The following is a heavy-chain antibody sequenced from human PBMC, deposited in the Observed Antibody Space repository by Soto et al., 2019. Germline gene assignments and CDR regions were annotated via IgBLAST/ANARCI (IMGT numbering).Heavy chain of an antibody. CDR1: GYTLTELS. Sequence: ASVKVSCKVSGYTLTELSMHWVRQAPGKGLEWMGGFDPEDGETIYAQKFQGRVTMTEDTSTDIAYMELSSLRSEDTAVYYCHYYDSSGYLPRDAFDIWGQGTMVTVSS. CDR3: HYYDSSGYLPRDAFDI. D-gene: IGHD3-22*01. V-gene: IGHV1-24*01. CDR2: FDPEDGET. J-gene: IGHJ3*02.